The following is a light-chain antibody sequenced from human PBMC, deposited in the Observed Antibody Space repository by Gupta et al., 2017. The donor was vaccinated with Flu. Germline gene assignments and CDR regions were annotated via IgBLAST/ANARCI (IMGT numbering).Light chain of an antibody. V-gene: IGLV1-51*01. J-gene: IGLJ2*01. CDR1: SSNIGINH. CDR2: DND. CDR3: GTWDNSLSVVV. Sequence: QSVLPPPPSVSAAPGQKVTISCSGSSSNIGINHVSWYQLLPGTAPKLLMYDNDQRPSGIPDRFSGSKSGTSATLDITGLQTGDEADYYCGTWDNSLSVVVLGGGTKVAV.